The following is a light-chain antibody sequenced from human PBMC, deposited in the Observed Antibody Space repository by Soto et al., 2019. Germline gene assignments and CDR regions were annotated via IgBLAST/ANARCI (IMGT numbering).Light chain of an antibody. CDR2: KAS. Sequence: DIPMTQSPSTLSASVGDRVTITCRASQSISNWLAWYQQKPGKAPKLLIYKASSLESGVPSRFSGSGSGTEFTLTISSLQPDDFASYYCQQYNSYSWTFGQGTKVEIK. J-gene: IGKJ1*01. V-gene: IGKV1-5*03. CDR3: QQYNSYSWT. CDR1: QSISNW.